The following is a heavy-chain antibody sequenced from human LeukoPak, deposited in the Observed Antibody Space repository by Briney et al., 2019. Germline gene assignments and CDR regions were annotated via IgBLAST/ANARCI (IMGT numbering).Heavy chain of an antibody. D-gene: IGHD6-19*01. V-gene: IGHV4-34*01. CDR2: INHSGST. Sequence: SETLSLTCAVYGGSFSGYYWSWIRQPPGKGLEWIGEINHSGSTNYNPSLKSRVTITVDTSKNQFSLKLSSVTAADTAVYYCARFKRAGGWSYFDYWGQGTLVTVSS. CDR1: GGSFSGYY. CDR3: ARFKRAGGWSYFDY. J-gene: IGHJ4*02.